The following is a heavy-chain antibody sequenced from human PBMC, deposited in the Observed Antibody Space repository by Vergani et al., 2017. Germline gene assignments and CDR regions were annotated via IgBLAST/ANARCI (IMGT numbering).Heavy chain of an antibody. CDR3: ARGGITSYDILTGYLPHAFDF. D-gene: IGHD3-9*01. J-gene: IGHJ3*01. V-gene: IGHV3-21*01. CDR1: GFTFSSYS. CDR2: ISSSSSYI. Sequence: VQLVGSGGGLVKPGGSLRLSCAASGFTFSSYSMIWVRQAPGKGLEWVSSISSSSSYIDYADSVKGRFTISRDNGKNSLYLQMNSLRAEDTAVYYCARGGITSYDILTGYLPHAFDFWGQGTMVTVSS.